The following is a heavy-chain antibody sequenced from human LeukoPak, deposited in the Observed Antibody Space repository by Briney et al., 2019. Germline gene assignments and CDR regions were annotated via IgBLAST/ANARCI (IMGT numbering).Heavy chain of an antibody. D-gene: IGHD1-26*01. CDR3: AKGQWELPHDAFDI. J-gene: IGHJ3*02. CDR2: ISWNSGSI. Sequence: GGSLRLSCAASGLTFDDYAMHWVRQAPGKGLEWVSGISWNSGSIGYADSVKGRFTISRDNAKNSLYLQMNSLRAEDTALYYCAKGQWELPHDAFDIWGQGTMVTVSS. CDR1: GLTFDDYA. V-gene: IGHV3-9*01.